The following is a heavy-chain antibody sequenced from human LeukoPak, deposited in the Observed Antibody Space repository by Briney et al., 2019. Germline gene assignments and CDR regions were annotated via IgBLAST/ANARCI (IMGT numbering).Heavy chain of an antibody. CDR2: IYPGDSDT. V-gene: IGHV5-51*01. D-gene: IGHD2-21*02. Sequence: GESLKISCKGCESSFPSYRIAGVRQMPGKGLEWMGIIYPGDSDTRYSPSFQGQVTISADKSISTAYLHLSTLKASDTAMCYCARRNTACGADPSCYWGQGTLVTVSS. CDR3: ARRNTACGADPSCY. CDR1: ESSFPSYR. J-gene: IGHJ4*02.